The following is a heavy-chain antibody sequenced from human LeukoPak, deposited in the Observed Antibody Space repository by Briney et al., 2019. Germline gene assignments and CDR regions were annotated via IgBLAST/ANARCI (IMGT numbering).Heavy chain of an antibody. CDR3: ARETVDGGWFHDY. J-gene: IGHJ4*02. D-gene: IGHD6-19*01. CDR1: GDSMSGHY. V-gene: IGHV4-59*11. CDR2: LYYTGDT. Sequence: PSETLSLTCTVSGDSMSGHYWSWIRQPPGKGLEWIGYLYYTGDTIYNPSLNSRVTISIDTSKNQFYLKLSSVTAADTAVYYCARETVDGGWFHDYWGQGTLVTVSS.